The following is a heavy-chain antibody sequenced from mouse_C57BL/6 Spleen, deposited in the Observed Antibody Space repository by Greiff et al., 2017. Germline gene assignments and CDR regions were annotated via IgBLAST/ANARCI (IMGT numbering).Heavy chain of an antibody. V-gene: IGHV1-4*01. D-gene: IGHD3-1*01. CDR3: ARFSSGLDY. Sequence: QVQLQQSGAELARLGASVKMSCKASGYIFISYTMHWVKQRPGQGLEWFGYINASSGYTKYHQKFKDKATLTADKSSSSACIQLSSLTSEDSAVYYCARFSSGLDYWGQGTTLSVSS. J-gene: IGHJ2*01. CDR1: GYIFISYT. CDR2: INASSGYT.